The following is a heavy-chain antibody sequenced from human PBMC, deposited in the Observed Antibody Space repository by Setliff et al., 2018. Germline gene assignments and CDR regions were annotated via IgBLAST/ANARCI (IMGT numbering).Heavy chain of an antibody. V-gene: IGHV3-21*01. J-gene: IGHJ4*02. CDR1: GFTFSSYS. CDR3: AKDGSSWTIDY. D-gene: IGHD6-13*01. Sequence: GGSLRLSCAASGFTFSSYSMNWVRQAPGKGLEWVSSISSSSSYIYYADSVKGRFTISRDNSKNTLYLQMNSLRVEDTAVYHCAKDGSSWTIDYWGQGTLVTVSS. CDR2: ISSSSSYI.